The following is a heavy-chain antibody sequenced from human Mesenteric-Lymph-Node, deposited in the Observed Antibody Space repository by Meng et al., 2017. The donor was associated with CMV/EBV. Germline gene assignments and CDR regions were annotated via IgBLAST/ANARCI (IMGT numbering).Heavy chain of an antibody. CDR3: ARDPGTYAFDI. CDR1: GFTFSNYW. J-gene: IGHJ3*02. CDR2: IKQDGSEK. Sequence: GESLKISCAASGFTFSNYWMTWVRQAPGKGLEWVANIKQDGSEKFYVDSVKGRFSISRDNAKKSLYLQMNSLRVEDTAEYYCARDPGTYAFDIWGQGTMVTVSS. V-gene: IGHV3-7*01. D-gene: IGHD1-1*01.